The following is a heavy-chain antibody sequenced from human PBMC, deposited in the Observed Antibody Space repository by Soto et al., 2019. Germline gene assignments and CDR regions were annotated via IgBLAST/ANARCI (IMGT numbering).Heavy chain of an antibody. CDR1: GFTFSIYA. V-gene: IGHV3-23*01. J-gene: IGHJ6*02. CDR2: ISGSGGST. D-gene: IGHD2-8*01. Sequence: GGSLRLSCAASGFTFSIYAMSWVRHAPGKGLEWVSAISGSGGSTYYADSVKGRFTISRDNSKNTLYLQMNSLRAEDTAVYYCAKNLYARPYYYYYGMDVWGQGTTVTVSS. CDR3: AKNLYARPYYYYYGMDV.